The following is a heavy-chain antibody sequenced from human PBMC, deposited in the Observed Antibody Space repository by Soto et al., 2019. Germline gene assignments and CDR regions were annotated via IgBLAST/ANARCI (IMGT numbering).Heavy chain of an antibody. CDR2: TYYRSKWYN. Sequence: WQTLSLTCASSGVSVSNNSASWNWMRQSPSRGLEWLGRTYYRSKWYNDYAVSVKSRITINLDTSKNQFSLQLNSVTPEDTAVYYCSRGYSGDIDYWGQGTLVTVSS. J-gene: IGHJ4*02. V-gene: IGHV6-1*01. D-gene: IGHD5-12*01. CDR1: GVSVSNNSAS. CDR3: SRGYSGDIDY.